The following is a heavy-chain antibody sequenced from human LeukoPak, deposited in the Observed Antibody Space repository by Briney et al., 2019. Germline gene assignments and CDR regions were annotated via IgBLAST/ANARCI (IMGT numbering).Heavy chain of an antibody. CDR3: ARGAHIVVVPTPYYFDY. CDR1: GYTFTSYY. CDR2: INPSGGST. D-gene: IGHD2-21*01. V-gene: IGHV1-46*03. J-gene: IGHJ4*02. Sequence: ASVKVSCKASGYTFTSYYMHWVRQAPGQGLEWMGIINPSGGSTIYAQKFQGRVTMTRDTSTSTVYMELSSLRSEDTAVYYCARGAHIVVVPTPYYFDYWGQGTLVTVSS.